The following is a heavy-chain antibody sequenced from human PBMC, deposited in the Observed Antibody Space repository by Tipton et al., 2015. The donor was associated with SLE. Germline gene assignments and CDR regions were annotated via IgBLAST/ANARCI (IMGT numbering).Heavy chain of an antibody. J-gene: IGHJ4*02. V-gene: IGHV4-59*01. CDR3: GGGRSDTYASH. CDR2: IYYSGSP. Sequence: LRLSCTVSGDYISSYYWSWIRQPPGKGLEWVGYIYYSGSPNYSPSLKSRVTISLDKSKNQFSLKLTSVTAADTAVYYCGGGRSDTYASHWGQGTLVTVPS. CDR1: GDYISSYY. D-gene: IGHD5-18*01.